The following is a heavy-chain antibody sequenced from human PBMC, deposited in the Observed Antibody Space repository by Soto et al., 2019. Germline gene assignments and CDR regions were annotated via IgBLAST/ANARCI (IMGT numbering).Heavy chain of an antibody. CDR1: GFTFSNVW. J-gene: IGHJ4*02. V-gene: IGHV3-30*18. D-gene: IGHD6-19*01. CDR3: AKGGRQWLVTSDFNY. Sequence: PGGSLRLSCAASGFTFSNVWMHWVRQAPGKGLEWVAVVSHDGRNTHYADSVKGRFTISRDNSKNTVSLEMTSLRAEDTAVYYCAKGGRQWLVTSDFNYWGQGALVTVSS. CDR2: VSHDGRNT.